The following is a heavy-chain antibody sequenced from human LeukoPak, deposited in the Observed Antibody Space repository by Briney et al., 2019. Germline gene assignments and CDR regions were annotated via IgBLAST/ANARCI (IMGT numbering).Heavy chain of an antibody. Sequence: SETLSLTCTVSGGSISSYYWSWIRQPPGKGLEWIGYIYYSGSTYYNPSLKSRVTISVDTSKNQFSLKLSSVAAADTAVYYCARDSSGHDTLDYWGQGTLVTVSS. CDR3: ARDSSGHDTLDY. CDR1: GGSISSYY. J-gene: IGHJ4*02. V-gene: IGHV4-59*01. D-gene: IGHD5-12*01. CDR2: IYYSGST.